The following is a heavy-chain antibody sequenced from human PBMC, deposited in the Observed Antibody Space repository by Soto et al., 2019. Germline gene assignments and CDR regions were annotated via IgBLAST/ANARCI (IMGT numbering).Heavy chain of an antibody. CDR3: AKDLGYGGSGIEI. CDR2: TSGSGDTT. Sequence: EVQLLESGGGLLQPGGSLRLSCAVSGFTFSKYGMSWVRQAPGKGLEWVAATSGSGDTTYYADSVKGRFTISRDNSKNTLYVQINSLRADDTALYYCAKDLGYGGSGIEIWVDGTRVNV. J-gene: IGHJ4*01. CDR1: GFTFSKYG. D-gene: IGHD3-10*01. V-gene: IGHV3-23*01.